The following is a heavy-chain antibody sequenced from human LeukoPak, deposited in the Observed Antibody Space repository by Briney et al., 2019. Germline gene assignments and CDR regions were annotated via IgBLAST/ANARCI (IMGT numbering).Heavy chain of an antibody. Sequence: DPGGSLRLSCAASGFTFSSYSMNWVRQAPGKGLEWVSSISSSSTYIYYADSVKGRFTISRDDAKNSLYLQMNSLRAEDTAVYYCARGGDAYRPYYFDYWGQGTLVTVSS. D-gene: IGHD5-24*01. J-gene: IGHJ4*02. V-gene: IGHV3-21*01. CDR2: ISSSSTYI. CDR1: GFTFSSYS. CDR3: ARGGDAYRPYYFDY.